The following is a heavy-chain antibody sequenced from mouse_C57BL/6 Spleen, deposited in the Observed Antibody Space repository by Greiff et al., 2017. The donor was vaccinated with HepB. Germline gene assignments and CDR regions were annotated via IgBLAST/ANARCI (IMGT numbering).Heavy chain of an antibody. CDR3: ARGLRHFDY. Sequence: EVQLQQSGPELVKPGASVKISCKASGYSFTGYYMNWVKQSPEKSLEWIGEINPSTGGTTYNQKFKAKATLTVDKSSSTAYMQLKSLTSEDSAVYYCARGLRHFDYWGQGTTLTVSS. V-gene: IGHV1-42*01. CDR1: GYSFTGYY. J-gene: IGHJ2*01. CDR2: INPSTGGT.